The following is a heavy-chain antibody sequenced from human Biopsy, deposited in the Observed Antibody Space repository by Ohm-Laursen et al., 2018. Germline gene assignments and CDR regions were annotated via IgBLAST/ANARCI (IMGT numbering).Heavy chain of an antibody. J-gene: IGHJ4*02. CDR3: ATAYPPPGRRLEVVAGDFDC. V-gene: IGHV3-21*01. Sequence: SLRLSCAASGFDFSDYIMRWVRQAPGKGLDWVSSVTTTSSYIYYADSVNGRFTLSRDNAKNSLYLQMNSLRAEDAAVCYCATAYPPPGRRLEVVAGDFDCWGQGTRVTVSS. CDR1: GFDFSDYI. D-gene: IGHD2-15*01. CDR2: VTTTSSYI.